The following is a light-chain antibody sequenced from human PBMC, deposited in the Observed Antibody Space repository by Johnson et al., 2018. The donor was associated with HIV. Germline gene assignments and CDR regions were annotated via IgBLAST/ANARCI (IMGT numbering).Light chain of an antibody. CDR3: GTWDSSLSAYV. V-gene: IGLV1-51*01. CDR2: DNN. J-gene: IGLJ1*01. Sequence: QSVLTQPPSMSAAPGQRVTISCSGSSSNIGNNYVSWYQQVPGAAPKLLIYDNNKRPSGIPDRFSGSKSGTSATLGINGLQTGDEADYYCGTWDSSLSAYVFGTGTKVTVL. CDR1: SSNIGNNY.